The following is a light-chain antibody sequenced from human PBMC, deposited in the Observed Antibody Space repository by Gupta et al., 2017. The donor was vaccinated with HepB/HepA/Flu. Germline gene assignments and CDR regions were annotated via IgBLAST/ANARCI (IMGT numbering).Light chain of an antibody. V-gene: IGLV3-21*03. CDR3: LVWDANSDHGV. CDR2: DDR. J-gene: IGLJ1*01. CDR1: NIGSQS. Sequence: SYVLTQPPSVSVAPGRTASITCEGNNIGSQSVHWYQHKPGQAPVLVVEDDRNRPSGIPERFACYKSGKKATRTTSRVEAGEEAEDYCLVWDANSDHGVFGTGTRLTVL.